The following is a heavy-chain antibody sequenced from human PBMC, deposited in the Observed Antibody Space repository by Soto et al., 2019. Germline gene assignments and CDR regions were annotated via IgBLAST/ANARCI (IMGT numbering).Heavy chain of an antibody. Sequence: SETLSLTCAVYGGSFSGYYWSWIRQPPGKGLEWIGEINHSGSTNYNPSLKSRDTISVDKSKNQFSLKLSSVTAADTAVYYCARGDILTGYYYYYYGMDVWGQGTTVTVSS. D-gene: IGHD3-9*01. CDR1: GGSFSGYY. CDR2: INHSGST. V-gene: IGHV4-34*01. J-gene: IGHJ6*02. CDR3: ARGDILTGYYYYYYGMDV.